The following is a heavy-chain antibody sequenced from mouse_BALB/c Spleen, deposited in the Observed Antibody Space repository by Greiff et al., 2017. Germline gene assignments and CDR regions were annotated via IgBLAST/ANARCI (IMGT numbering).Heavy chain of an antibody. D-gene: IGHD2-1*01. J-gene: IGHJ1*01. CDR2: ISYSGST. CDR3: ARGYYGNYDWYFDV. V-gene: IGHV3-2*02. CDR1: GYSITSDYA. Sequence: VQLKQSGPGLVKPSQSLSLTCTVTGYSITSDYAWNWIRQFPGNKLEWMGYISYSGSTSYNPSLKSRISITRDTSKNQFFLQLNSVTTEDTATYYCARGYYGNYDWYFDVWGAGTTVTVSS.